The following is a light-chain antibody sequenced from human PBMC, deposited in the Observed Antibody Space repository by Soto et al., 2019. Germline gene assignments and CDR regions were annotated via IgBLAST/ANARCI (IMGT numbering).Light chain of an antibody. Sequence: QSVLTQPASVSGSPGQSITISCTGTSSGVGSYNLVSWYQHHPGKAPKLMISEGSKRPSGVSNRFSGSKSGNTASLTISGLQAEDEADYYCCSYAGSSTYVFGTGTKLTVL. CDR3: CSYAGSSTYV. V-gene: IGLV2-23*01. J-gene: IGLJ1*01. CDR1: SSGVGSYNL. CDR2: EGS.